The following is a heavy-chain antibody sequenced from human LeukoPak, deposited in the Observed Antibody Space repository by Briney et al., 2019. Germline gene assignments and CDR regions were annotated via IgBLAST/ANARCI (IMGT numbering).Heavy chain of an antibody. Sequence: PSETLSLTCTVSGGSISSYYWSWIRQPPGKGLEWIGYIYYSGSTNYNPSLKSRVTISVDTSKNQFSLKLSSVTAADTVVYYCARKAGGRAYYFDYWGQGTLVTVSS. J-gene: IGHJ4*02. CDR1: GGSISSYY. D-gene: IGHD3-16*01. CDR3: ARKAGGRAYYFDY. CDR2: IYYSGST. V-gene: IGHV4-59*01.